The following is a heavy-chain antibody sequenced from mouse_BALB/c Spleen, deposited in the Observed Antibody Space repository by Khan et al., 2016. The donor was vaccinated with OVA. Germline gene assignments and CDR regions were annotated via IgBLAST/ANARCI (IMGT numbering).Heavy chain of an antibody. V-gene: IGHV1S137*01. CDR2: ISTYYGNI. J-gene: IGHJ3*01. D-gene: IGHD2-3*01. CDR1: GYTFADSG. Sequence: QIQLVQSGPEPVRPGASVKISCKGSGYTFADSGMHWVRQSHAKSLEWIGVISTYYGNIKYNQKFEGRATMTVDKSSSTAYLELARLTSEDSAVYFCTRDGISEFTYWSQGTLVTVSA. CDR3: TRDGISEFTY.